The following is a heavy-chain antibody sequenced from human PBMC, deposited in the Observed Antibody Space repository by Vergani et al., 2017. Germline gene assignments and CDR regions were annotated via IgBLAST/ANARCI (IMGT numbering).Heavy chain of an antibody. CDR1: GFTFSSYA. CDR2: ISGSGGST. J-gene: IGHJ4*02. V-gene: IGHV3-23*01. Sequence: EVQLLESGGGLVQPGGSLRLSCAASGFTFSSYAMSWVRQAPGKGLEWVSAISGSGGSTYYADSVKGRFTISRGNSKNTLYLQMNSLRAEDTAVYYCAKDQGRSGAHDYWGQGTLVTVSS. D-gene: IGHD7-27*01. CDR3: AKDQGRSGAHDY.